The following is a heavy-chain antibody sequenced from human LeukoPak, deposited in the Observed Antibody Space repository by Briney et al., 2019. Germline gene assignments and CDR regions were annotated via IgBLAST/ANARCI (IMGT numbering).Heavy chain of an antibody. D-gene: IGHD3-9*01. Sequence: ASVKVSCKASGGTFSSYAISWVRQAPGQGLEWMGRIIPTLGIANYAQKFQGRVTITADKSTSTAYMELSSLRSEDTAVYYCARAYYDILTGYPSYYGMDVWGQGTTVTVSS. V-gene: IGHV1-69*04. CDR1: GGTFSSYA. CDR2: IIPTLGIA. CDR3: ARAYYDILTGYPSYYGMDV. J-gene: IGHJ6*02.